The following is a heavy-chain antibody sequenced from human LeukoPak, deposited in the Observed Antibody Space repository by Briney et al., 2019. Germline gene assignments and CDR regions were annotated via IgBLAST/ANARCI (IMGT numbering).Heavy chain of an antibody. CDR2: IYHGGST. V-gene: IGHV4-38-2*02. CDR1: GYSISSGYY. D-gene: IGHD3-9*01. CDR3: ARDHDILTGYSDY. J-gene: IGHJ4*02. Sequence: SETLSLTCAVSGYSISSGYYWGWIRQPPGQGLEWIGSIYHGGSTYYNPSLKSRVTISVDTSKNQFSLKLSSVTAADTAVYYCARDHDILTGYSDYWGQGTLVTVSS.